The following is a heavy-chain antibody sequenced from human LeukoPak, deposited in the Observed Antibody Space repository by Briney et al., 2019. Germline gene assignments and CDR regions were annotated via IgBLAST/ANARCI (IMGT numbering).Heavy chain of an antibody. V-gene: IGHV3-66*03. CDR2: IRDSGEA. CDR3: ARDRTANQDWVEFDP. D-gene: IGHD3/OR15-3a*01. J-gene: IGHJ5*02. CDR1: GFRFSDYY. Sequence: GGSLRLSCAVSGFRFSDYYMSWVRQAPGKGLEWVGLIRDSGEAFYADFARGRFAISRDESENTLYLQMNSLRVEVTAVYFCARDRTANQDWVEFDPWGQGTPVIVS.